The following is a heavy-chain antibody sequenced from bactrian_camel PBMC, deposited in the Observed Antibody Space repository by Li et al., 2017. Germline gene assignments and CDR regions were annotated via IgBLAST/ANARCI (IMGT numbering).Heavy chain of an antibody. CDR2: ADLGGGRE. V-gene: IGHV3S1*01. D-gene: IGHD5*01. CDR1: EFSKNTKC. J-gene: IGHJ4*01. Sequence: HVQLVESGGGSAQAGGSLRLSCVVAEFSKNTKCMGWFRQAPGKDLKDREGVAAADLGGGRENYADSVKGRFTISRDNHENTLVLQLRNLKIEDTAMYYCQIGGRGSYCRGADCYKRDQGTQVTVS.